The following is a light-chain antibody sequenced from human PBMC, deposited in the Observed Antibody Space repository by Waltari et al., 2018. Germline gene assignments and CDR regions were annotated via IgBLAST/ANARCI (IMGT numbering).Light chain of an antibody. CDR3: SSYKSTGTPM. V-gene: IGLV2-14*03. CDR2: DFN. J-gene: IGLJ3*02. CDR1: SSDIGGSNS. Sequence: QSALTQPASVSASPGQSITIPCTGTSSDIGGSNSFSWYQQRPGKSHTLIIYDFNERPEGGSDRFSGSKSGNTAALTISGLRTEDEGDYYCSSYKSTGTPMFGGGTKLTVL.